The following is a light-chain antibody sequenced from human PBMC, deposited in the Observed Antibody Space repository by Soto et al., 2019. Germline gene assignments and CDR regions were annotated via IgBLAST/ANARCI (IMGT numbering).Light chain of an antibody. CDR2: EVN. J-gene: IGLJ3*02. CDR3: NSYTSTSTWV. CDR1: SSDVGSYNR. V-gene: IGLV2-18*02. Sequence: QSVLTQPPSVSGSPGQSVAISCTGTSSDVGSYNRVSWYQQPPGTAPKLIIYEVNNRPSGVPDRFSGSKSGNTASLTISGLQAEDEADYFCNSYTSTSTWVFGGGTQLTVL.